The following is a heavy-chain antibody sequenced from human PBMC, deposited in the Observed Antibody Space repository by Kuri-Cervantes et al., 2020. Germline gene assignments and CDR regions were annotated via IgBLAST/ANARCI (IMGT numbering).Heavy chain of an antibody. CDR3: AKGRRREYRIVYGMDV. V-gene: IGHV3-30*18. Sequence: LSLTCAASGFTFSSYGMRWVRQAPGKGLEWVAVISYDGSNKYYADSVKGRFTISRDNSKNTLYLQMNSLRAEDTAVYYCAKGRRREYRIVYGMDVWGQGTTVTVSS. CDR2: ISYDGSNK. D-gene: IGHD2/OR15-2a*01. J-gene: IGHJ6*02. CDR1: GFTFSSYG.